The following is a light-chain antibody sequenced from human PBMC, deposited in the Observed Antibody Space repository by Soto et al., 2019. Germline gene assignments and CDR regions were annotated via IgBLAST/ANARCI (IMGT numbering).Light chain of an antibody. CDR2: GAS. CDR3: QQYKSTRET. CDR1: QNIHTN. J-gene: IGKJ1*01. Sequence: EIVMTQSPATLSVSPGERATLSCRAGQNIHTNLAWYQQKPGQAPRLLFYGASTGATGLPARFSGSGSGTEFTLTISSLQPDDFATYYCQQYKSTRETFGQGTKVDI. V-gene: IGKV3-15*01.